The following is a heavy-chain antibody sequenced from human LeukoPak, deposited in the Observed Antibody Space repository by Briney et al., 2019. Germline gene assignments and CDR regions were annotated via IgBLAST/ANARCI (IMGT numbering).Heavy chain of an antibody. CDR1: GFTFSSYA. V-gene: IGHV3-23*01. J-gene: IGHJ4*02. D-gene: IGHD6-19*01. CDR2: ISGSGGNT. CDR3: AKDGSGWYGGAFDY. Sequence: GGSLRLSCAASGFTFSSYAMSWVRQAPGKGLEWVSTISGSGGNTYYADSVKGRFTISRDNSKNTLYLQMNSLRAEDTAVYYCAKDGSGWYGGAFDYWGQGTLVTVSS.